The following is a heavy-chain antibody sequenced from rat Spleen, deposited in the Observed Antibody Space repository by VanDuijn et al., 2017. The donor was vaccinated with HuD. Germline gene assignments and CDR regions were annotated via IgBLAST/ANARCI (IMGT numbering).Heavy chain of an antibody. CDR1: GFTFSDYG. D-gene: IGHD1-1*01. Sequence: EVQLVESGGGLVQPGRSLKLSCAASGFTFSDYGMPWVRQAPTKGLEWVATISYGDSSGHSSTYYRDSVKGRFTISRDNAKSTLYLQMNSLRSEDTATYYCARLRLHSTQDWGQGVMVTVSS. CDR2: ISYGDSSGHSST. J-gene: IGHJ2*01. V-gene: IGHV5-29*01. CDR3: ARLRLHSTQD.